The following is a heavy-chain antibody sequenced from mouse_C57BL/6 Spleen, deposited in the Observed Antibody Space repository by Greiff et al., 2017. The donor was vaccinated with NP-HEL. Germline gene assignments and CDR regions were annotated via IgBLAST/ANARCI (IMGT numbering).Heavy chain of an antibody. CDR1: GYTFTSYW. V-gene: IGHV1-55*01. D-gene: IGHD1-1*01. Sequence: QVQLKQPGAELVKPGASVKMSCKASGYTFTSYWITWVKQRPEQGLEWIGDIYPGSGSTNYNEKFKSKATLTVDTSSSTAYMQLSSLTSEDSAVDYCARLPYYYGSSYDAMDYWGQGTSVTVSS. J-gene: IGHJ4*01. CDR2: IYPGSGST. CDR3: ARLPYYYGSSYDAMDY.